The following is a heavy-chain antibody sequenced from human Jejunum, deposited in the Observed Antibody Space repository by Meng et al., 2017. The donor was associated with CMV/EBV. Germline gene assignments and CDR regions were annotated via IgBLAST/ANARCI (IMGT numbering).Heavy chain of an antibody. D-gene: IGHD4/OR15-4a*01. V-gene: IGHV1-18*01. CDR2: IRGYNGNT. J-gene: IGHJ4*02. CDR3: ARSGMNDYGFLDY. Sequence: KVSGDKFRSYGVNWGRQAPGQGLEWMGWIRGYNGNTNYAQRVQGRVTMTQDTSTNTAYMELMSLRSDDTGVYYCARSGMNDYGFLDYWGQGTLVTVSS. CDR1: GDKFRSYG.